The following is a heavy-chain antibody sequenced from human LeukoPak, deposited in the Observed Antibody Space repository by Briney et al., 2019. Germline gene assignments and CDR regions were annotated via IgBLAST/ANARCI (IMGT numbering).Heavy chain of an antibody. CDR1: GYNFISSG. Sequence: ASVKVSCKASGYNFISSGISWVRQAPGQGLEWMGWISAYNGNTNYAQKLQGRVTMTTDTSTNTAYMELRSLRSDDTAVYYCARASRASRAWFDPWGQGTLVTVSS. CDR3: ARASRASRAWFDP. V-gene: IGHV1-18*01. CDR2: ISAYNGNT. J-gene: IGHJ5*02.